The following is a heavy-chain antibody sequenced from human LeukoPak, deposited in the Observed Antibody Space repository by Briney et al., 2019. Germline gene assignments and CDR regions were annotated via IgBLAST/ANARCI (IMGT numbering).Heavy chain of an antibody. CDR1: GFTFSSYG. Sequence: GSLRLSCGASGFTFSSYGMSWIRQPPGKGLEWIGEINHSGSTNYNPSLKSRVTISVDTSKNQFSLKLSSVTAADTAVYYCARGRQLRYFDWKGYFDYWGQGTLVTVSS. V-gene: IGHV4-34*01. CDR2: INHSGST. CDR3: ARGRQLRYFDWKGYFDY. D-gene: IGHD3-9*01. J-gene: IGHJ4*02.